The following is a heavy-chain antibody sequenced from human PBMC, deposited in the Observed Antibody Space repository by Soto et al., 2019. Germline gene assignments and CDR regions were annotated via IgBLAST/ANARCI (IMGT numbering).Heavy chain of an antibody. CDR2: IYFSGST. Sequence: SETLSLTCTVSGDSVSSASFYWIWIRQAPGKGLEWIGFIYFSGSTNYNPSLKSRVTMSLDTSKNQFSLKLRSVTPADTAVYFCARVNCGRNWFDPWGQGTLVTVSS. V-gene: IGHV4-61*01. CDR1: GDSVSSASFY. CDR3: ARVNCGRNWFDP. D-gene: IGHD1-1*01. J-gene: IGHJ5*02.